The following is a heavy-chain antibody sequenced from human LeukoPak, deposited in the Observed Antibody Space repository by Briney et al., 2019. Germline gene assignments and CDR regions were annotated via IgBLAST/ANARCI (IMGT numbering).Heavy chain of an antibody. CDR2: ITGDGGTT. D-gene: IGHD3-3*01. Sequence: GGSLRLSCAASGFTFNYYSMHWVRQAPGKGLEWVSLITGDGGTTSYAGSVKGRFTISRDNSKNSLSLHMNSLRNEDTALYYCAKGHFGAGHYWGQGTLVTVSS. CDR1: GFTFNYYS. CDR3: AKGHFGAGHY. J-gene: IGHJ4*02. V-gene: IGHV3-43*02.